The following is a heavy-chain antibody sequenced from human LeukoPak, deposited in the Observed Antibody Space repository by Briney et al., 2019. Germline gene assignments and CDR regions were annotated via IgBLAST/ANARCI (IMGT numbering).Heavy chain of an antibody. V-gene: IGHV1-18*01. CDR2: ISAYNGNT. CDR1: GYTFTSYG. D-gene: IGHD3-3*01. J-gene: IGHJ4*02. CDR3: ARAVMWGGSPPIDY. Sequence: ASVKVSCKASGYTFTSYGITWVRQAPGQGLEWMGWISAYNGNTNYAQKLQGRVTMTTDTSTSTAYMELRSLRSDDTAVYYCARAVMWGGSPPIDYWGQGPLVTVSS.